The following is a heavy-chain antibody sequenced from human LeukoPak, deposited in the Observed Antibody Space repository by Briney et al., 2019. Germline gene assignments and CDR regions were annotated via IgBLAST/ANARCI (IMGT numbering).Heavy chain of an antibody. V-gene: IGHV3-53*01. CDR2: IYGGGST. CDR3: ARTFPSGSPSGMDV. CDR1: GFTVSGNY. D-gene: IGHD1-26*01. J-gene: IGHJ6*02. Sequence: TGGSLRLSCAASGFTVSGNYMSCVRQAPGKGLEWVSVIYGGGSTFYADSVKGRFTISRDNSRSTLYLQMNSLRAEDTAVYYCARTFPSGSPSGMDVWGQGTTITVSS.